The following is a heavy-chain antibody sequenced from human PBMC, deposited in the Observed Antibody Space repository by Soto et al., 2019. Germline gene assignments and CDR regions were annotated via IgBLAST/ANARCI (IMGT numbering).Heavy chain of an antibody. CDR3: GAGWYFADY. J-gene: IGHJ4*02. V-gene: IGHV3-30*03. Sequence: PGGSLRLSCAASGFTFSSSWMSWLRQAPGKGLEWVATISNDGSNKYYIDSVEGRFTISRDNSKNTLYLQMNSLRTDDTAVFYCGAGWYFADYWGQGTQVTVSS. CDR1: GFTFSSSW. D-gene: IGHD6-19*01. CDR2: ISNDGSNK.